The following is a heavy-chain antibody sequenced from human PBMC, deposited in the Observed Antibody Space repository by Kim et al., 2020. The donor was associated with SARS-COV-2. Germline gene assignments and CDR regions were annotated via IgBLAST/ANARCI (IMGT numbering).Heavy chain of an antibody. V-gene: IGHV1-8*01. Sequence: ASVKVSCKASGYTFTSYDINWVRQATGQGLEWIGWMNPNSANTGYAQKFLGRVTMTRNTSITTAYMELSSLRSEDTAVYYCARSPAWSTAWISGSYYYFDYWGQGALVTVSS. CDR1: GYTFTSYD. CDR3: ARSPAWSTAWISGSYYYFDY. CDR2: MNPNSANT. J-gene: IGHJ4*02. D-gene: IGHD1-26*01.